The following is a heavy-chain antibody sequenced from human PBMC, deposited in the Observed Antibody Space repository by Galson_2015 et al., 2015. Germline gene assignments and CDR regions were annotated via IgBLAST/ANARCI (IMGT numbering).Heavy chain of an antibody. CDR2: ISGGGSNK. V-gene: IGHV3-23*01. J-gene: IGHJ3*02. D-gene: IGHD4-17*01. Sequence: SLRLSCAASGMTFENYLMSWVRQAPGKGLEWVSSISGGGSNKFYADSAKGRFTISRDNSKNTLYLQMNTLRAVDTAVYYCAKSLGNTVSTRGFDMWGQGTMVTVSS. CDR3: AKSLGNTVSTRGFDM. CDR1: GMTFENYL.